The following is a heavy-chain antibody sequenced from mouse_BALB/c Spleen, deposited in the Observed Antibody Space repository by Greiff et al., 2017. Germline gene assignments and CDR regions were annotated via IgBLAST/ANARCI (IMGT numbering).Heavy chain of an antibody. Sequence: VQLQQSGPELVKPGASVKIPCKASGYTFTDYNMDWVKQSHGKSLEWIGDINPNNGGTIYNQKFKGKATLTVDKSSSTAYMELRSLTSEDTAVYYCAREYDYDEGFAYWGQGTLVTVSA. D-gene: IGHD2-4*01. CDR3: AREYDYDEGFAY. J-gene: IGHJ3*01. CDR1: GYTFTDYN. CDR2: INPNNGGT. V-gene: IGHV1-18*01.